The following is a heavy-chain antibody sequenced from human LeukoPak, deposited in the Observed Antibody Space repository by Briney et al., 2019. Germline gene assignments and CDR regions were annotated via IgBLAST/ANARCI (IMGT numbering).Heavy chain of an antibody. V-gene: IGHV3-21*01. J-gene: IGHJ4*02. CDR3: ARNERGGFDY. D-gene: IGHD3-10*01. CDR2: ISSSSSYI. CDR1: GFTFSSYS. Sequence: GGSLSLSCAVSGFTFSSYSMNWVRQAPGKGLEWVSSISSSSSYIYYAASVKGRFTISRDNAKNSLYLQMNSLRAEDTAVYYCARNERGGFDYWGQGTLVTVSS.